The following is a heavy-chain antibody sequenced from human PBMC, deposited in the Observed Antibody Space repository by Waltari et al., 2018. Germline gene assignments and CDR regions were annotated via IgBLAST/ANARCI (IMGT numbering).Heavy chain of an antibody. D-gene: IGHD2-8*01. J-gene: IGHJ6*02. V-gene: IGHV1-69*01. Sequence: QVQLVQSGAEVKKPGSSVKVSCKASGGTFSSYAISWVRQAPGQWLEWMGGIMLILGTANYVKKFQGRVTITADESTSTAYMELSSLRSEDTAVYYCARTAYENYYYYGMDVWGQGTTVTVSS. CDR3: ARTAYENYYYYGMDV. CDR1: GGTFSSYA. CDR2: IMLILGTA.